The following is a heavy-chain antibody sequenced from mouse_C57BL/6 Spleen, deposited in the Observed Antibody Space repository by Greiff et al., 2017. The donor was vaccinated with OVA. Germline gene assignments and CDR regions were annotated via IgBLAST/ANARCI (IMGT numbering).Heavy chain of an antibody. CDR1: GYAFSSSW. J-gene: IGHJ3*01. V-gene: IGHV1-82*01. D-gene: IGHD4-1*01. CDR3: ARWGGTEFAY. Sequence: VKLMESGPELVKPGASVKISCKASGYAFSSSWMNWVKQRPGKGLEWIGRIYPGDGDTNYNGKFKGKATLTADKSSSTAYMQLSSLTSEDSAVYFCARWGGTEFAYWGQGTLVTVSA. CDR2: IYPGDGDT.